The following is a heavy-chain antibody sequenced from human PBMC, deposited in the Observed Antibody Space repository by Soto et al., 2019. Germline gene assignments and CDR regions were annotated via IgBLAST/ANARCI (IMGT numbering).Heavy chain of an antibody. CDR1: GFTFSRYA. Sequence: PGGSLRLSCAASGFTFSRYAMHWVRQAPGKGLEYVSGINSNGGSTHYANSVKGRFIISRDNSKNTLYLQMGSLRAEDMAVYYCARHLDDSSGYSPGEWGQGTLVTVSS. V-gene: IGHV3-64*01. CDR2: INSNGGST. J-gene: IGHJ4*02. CDR3: ARHLDDSSGYSPGE. D-gene: IGHD3-22*01.